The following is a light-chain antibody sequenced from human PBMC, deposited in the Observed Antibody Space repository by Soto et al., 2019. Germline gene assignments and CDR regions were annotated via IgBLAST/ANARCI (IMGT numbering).Light chain of an antibody. CDR1: QSVTSN. CDR3: QQYHNWPPTT. Sequence: EIVMTQSPATLSVSPGERATLSCRASQSVTSNLAWYQQKPGQAPRLLIYGASTRATGIPARFSGSGSGTEFTLTISSLQSEDFAVYYCQQYHNWPPTTFGRGTKVEIK. J-gene: IGKJ1*01. V-gene: IGKV3-15*01. CDR2: GAS.